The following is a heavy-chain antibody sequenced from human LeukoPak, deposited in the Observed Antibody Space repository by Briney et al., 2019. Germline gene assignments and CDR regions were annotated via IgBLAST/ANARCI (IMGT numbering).Heavy chain of an antibody. Sequence: ASVKVSCKASGYTFTDYFMNWMRQAPGQRLEWMGWINAGNGNTKYSQKLQGRVTITRDTSSSTAYMQLSSLRSEDTAVYYCAKDRNYGPAAIVVDYYYMDVWGKGTTVTVSS. CDR3: AKDRNYGPAAIVVDYYYMDV. CDR1: GYTFTDYF. J-gene: IGHJ6*03. CDR2: INAGNGNT. V-gene: IGHV1/OR15-3*02. D-gene: IGHD2-2*02.